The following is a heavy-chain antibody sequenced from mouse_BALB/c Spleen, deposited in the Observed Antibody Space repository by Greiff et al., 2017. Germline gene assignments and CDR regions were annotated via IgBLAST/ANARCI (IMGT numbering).Heavy chain of an antibody. CDR1: GYTFTSYY. CDR2: IYPGNVNT. J-gene: IGHJ1*01. CDR3: ARKVGDWYFDV. Sequence: QVQLQQSGPELVKPGASVRISCKASGYTFTSYYIHWVKQRPGQGLEWIGWIYPGNVNTKYNEKFKGKATLTADKSSSTAYMQLSSLTSEDSAVYFCARKVGDWYFDVWGAGTTVTVSS. V-gene: IGHV1S56*01. D-gene: IGHD1-3*01.